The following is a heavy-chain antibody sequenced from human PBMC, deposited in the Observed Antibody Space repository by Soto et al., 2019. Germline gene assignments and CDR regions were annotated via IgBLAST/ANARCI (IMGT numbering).Heavy chain of an antibody. CDR2: INHSGST. J-gene: IGHJ5*02. V-gene: IGHV4-34*01. D-gene: IGHD2-2*01. CDR3: ARVRDIVVVPAAIQSWFDP. Sequence: SETLSLTCGVSGDSISRGGYSWSWIRQPPGKGLEWIGEINHSGSTNYNPSLKSRVTISVDTSKNQFSLKLSSVTAADTAVYYCARVRDIVVVPAAIQSWFDPWGQGTLVTVSS. CDR1: GDSISRGGYS.